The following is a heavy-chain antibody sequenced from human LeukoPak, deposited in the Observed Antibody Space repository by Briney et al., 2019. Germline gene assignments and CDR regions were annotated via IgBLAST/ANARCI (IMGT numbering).Heavy chain of an antibody. CDR3: ARHKNSSTWYWFDP. CDR1: GYTFSSYG. CDR2: ISGYNGHT. V-gene: IGHV1-18*01. J-gene: IGHJ5*02. Sequence: ASVKVSFKASGYTFSSYGISWVRQAPGQGLEWMGWISGYNGHTKYARKLQGRVTMTTDTSTSTAYMELGSLRSDDTAVYYCARHKNSSTWYWFDPWGQGTLVTVSS. D-gene: IGHD6-13*01.